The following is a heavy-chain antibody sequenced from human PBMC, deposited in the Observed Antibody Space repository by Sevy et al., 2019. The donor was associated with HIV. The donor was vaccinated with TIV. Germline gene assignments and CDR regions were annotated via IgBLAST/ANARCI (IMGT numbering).Heavy chain of an antibody. J-gene: IGHJ4*02. CDR1: GFTFSIYA. Sequence: GGSLRLSCAASGFTFSIYAMSWVRQAPGKGLEWVSVISITGGSTYYADSVKGRFTISRDNSKNTLYLQMNTLRAEDTAVYYCARAPEENYDYITGSFDYWGQGTLVTVSS. CDR2: ISITGGST. D-gene: IGHD3-16*01. CDR3: ARAPEENYDYITGSFDY. V-gene: IGHV3-23*01.